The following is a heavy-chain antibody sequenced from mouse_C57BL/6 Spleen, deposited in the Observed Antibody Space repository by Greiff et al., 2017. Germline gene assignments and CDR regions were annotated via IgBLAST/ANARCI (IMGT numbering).Heavy chain of an antibody. CDR1: GFNIKDYY. J-gene: IGHJ2*01. V-gene: IGHV14-1*01. D-gene: IGHD2-1*01. CDR2: IDPEEGDT. Sequence: EVKLQESGAELVRPGASVKLSCTASGFNIKDYYMHWVKQRPEQGLEWIGRIDPEEGDTEYAPKFPGKATLTADTSPNTAYLQLSSLTSADTAVYYCTRGGNYMYYFDYGGQGTTLTVSS. CDR3: TRGGNYMYYFDY.